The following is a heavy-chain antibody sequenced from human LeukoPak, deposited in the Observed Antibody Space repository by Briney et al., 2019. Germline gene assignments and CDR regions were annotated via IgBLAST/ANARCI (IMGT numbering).Heavy chain of an antibody. Sequence: GGSLRLSCAASGFTSSSYWMNWVRQAPGKGLVWVSRIASDGSSTTYADSVKGRFSISRDNAKNTLYLQMNSLRVEDTAVYYCARGRPHGNDYWGQGTLVTVSS. CDR3: ARGRPHGNDY. CDR2: IASDGSST. D-gene: IGHD4-23*01. CDR1: GFTSSSYW. J-gene: IGHJ4*02. V-gene: IGHV3-74*01.